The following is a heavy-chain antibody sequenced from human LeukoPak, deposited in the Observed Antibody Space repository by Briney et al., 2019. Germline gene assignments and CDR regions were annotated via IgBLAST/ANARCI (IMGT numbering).Heavy chain of an antibody. CDR1: GDSINRVAYS. D-gene: IGHD3-10*01. V-gene: IGHV4-30-2*01. J-gene: IGHJ5*02. CDR3: ARVNYCGTGSYLWFDP. CDR2: IHYSGST. Sequence: SETLSLTCAVTGDSINRVAYSWSWLLQPPGRGRDLLGYIHYSGSTYYNPCLKGRVTISLDRPKNQFSLKLTSVTAADTAVYYCARVNYCGTGSYLWFDPWGHGTLVTVSS.